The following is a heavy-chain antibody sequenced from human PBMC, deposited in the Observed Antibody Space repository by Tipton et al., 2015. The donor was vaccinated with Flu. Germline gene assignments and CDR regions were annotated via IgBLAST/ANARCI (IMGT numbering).Heavy chain of an antibody. V-gene: IGHV4-61*02. CDR3: ASLGSMDA. Sequence: TLSLTCTVSGDSISRGSYYCNWIRQPAGEGLEWIGRVHTSGTTYNPSLKSRITISLDTSKNQFSLKLNSVTAADTAVYYCASLGSMDAWGQGTTVTVSS. J-gene: IGHJ6*02. CDR2: VHTSGTT. CDR1: GDSISRGSYY.